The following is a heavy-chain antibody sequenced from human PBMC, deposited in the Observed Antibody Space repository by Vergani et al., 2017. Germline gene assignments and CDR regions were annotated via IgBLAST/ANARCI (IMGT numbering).Heavy chain of an antibody. CDR3: ARVIRGRQDY. Sequence: QVQLQESGPGLVKPSQTLSLTCTVSGASINNDFYYWHWIRQPAGKGLEWIGRIYVSGITDYNSSLQSRVSMSVDTSKNQFSLTLTSVTAADTAVYYCARVIRGRQDYWGQGTLVTVSS. J-gene: IGHJ4*02. CDR2: IYVSGIT. V-gene: IGHV4-61*02. CDR1: GASINNDFYY.